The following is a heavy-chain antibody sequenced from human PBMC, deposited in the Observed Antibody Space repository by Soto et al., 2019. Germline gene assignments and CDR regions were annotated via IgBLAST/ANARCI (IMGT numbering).Heavy chain of an antibody. CDR3: ARETYYYDSSGYYRPFDY. J-gene: IGHJ4*02. CDR1: GYTFTSYG. Sequence: GASVKVSCKASGYTFTSYGISWVRQAPGQGLEWMGWISAYNGNTNYAQKLQGRVTMTTDTSTSTAYMELRSLRSDDTAVYYCARETYYYDSSGYYRPFDYWGQGTLVTISS. V-gene: IGHV1-18*04. D-gene: IGHD3-22*01. CDR2: ISAYNGNT.